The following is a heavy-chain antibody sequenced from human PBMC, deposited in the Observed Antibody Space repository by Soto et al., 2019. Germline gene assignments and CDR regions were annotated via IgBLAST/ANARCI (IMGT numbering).Heavy chain of an antibody. CDR1: GGSISSSNW. CDR3: ARGRVVVAATRDYYYGMDV. Sequence: SETLSLTCAVSGGSISSSNWWSWVRQPPGKGLEWIGEIYHSGSTNYNPSLKSRVTISVDKSKNQFSLKLSSVTAADTAVYYCARGRVVVAATRDYYYGMDVWGQGTTVTVSS. CDR2: IYHSGST. J-gene: IGHJ6*02. D-gene: IGHD2-15*01. V-gene: IGHV4-4*02.